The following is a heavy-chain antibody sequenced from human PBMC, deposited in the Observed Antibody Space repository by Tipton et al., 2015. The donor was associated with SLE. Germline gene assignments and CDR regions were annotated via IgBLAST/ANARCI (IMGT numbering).Heavy chain of an antibody. D-gene: IGHD2-2*02. Sequence: QLVQSGAEVKKPGASVKVSCKASGYTFTSNDIVWVRQAPGQGLEWMGWMIPNSGNTASAQKFQGRVTMTRDTSISTAYMELTSLRSDDTAVYYCARVGIVVPAAIGYWGQGTLVTVSS. CDR2: MIPNSGNT. CDR1: GYTFTSND. V-gene: IGHV1-8*01. CDR3: ARVGIVVPAAIGY. J-gene: IGHJ4*02.